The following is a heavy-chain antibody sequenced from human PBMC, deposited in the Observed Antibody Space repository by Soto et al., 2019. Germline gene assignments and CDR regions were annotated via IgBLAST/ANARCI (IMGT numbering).Heavy chain of an antibody. D-gene: IGHD1-26*01. CDR1: GYTFTGYY. CDR2: INPNSGGT. J-gene: IGHJ1*01. CDR3: ARDAPILSGSFQH. Sequence: QVQLVQSGAEVKKPGASVKVSCKASGYTFTGYYMHWVRQAPGQGLEWMGWINPNSGGTNYAKKFQGRVTMTRDTSISTAYMELSRLRSDDTAVYYCARDAPILSGSFQHWGQGTLVTVSS. V-gene: IGHV1-2*02.